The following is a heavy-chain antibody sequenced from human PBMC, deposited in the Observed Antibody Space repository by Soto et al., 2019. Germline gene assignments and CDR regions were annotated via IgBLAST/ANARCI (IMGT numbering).Heavy chain of an antibody. D-gene: IGHD3-10*01. CDR1: CYTFTSYG. V-gene: IGHV1-18*04. CDR3: ARDGYYGSGSYYKRRGYYYGMDD. CDR2: ISAYNSNT. Sequence: VKGSCKASCYTFTSYGISWVRQSPGQGLVRMGLISAYNSNTNYAQKLQGRVTMPTDTSTRTAYMEVRSLRSDGTAGYYCARDGYYGSGSYYKRRGYYYGMDDWGQGTTVTVSS. J-gene: IGHJ6*02.